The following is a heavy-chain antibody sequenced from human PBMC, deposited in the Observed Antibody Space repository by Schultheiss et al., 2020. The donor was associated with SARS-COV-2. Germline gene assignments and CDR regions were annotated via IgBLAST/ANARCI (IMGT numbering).Heavy chain of an antibody. Sequence: GGSLRLSCAASGFTFSSYAMSWVRQAPGKGLEWVSSISSSSSYIYYADSVKGRFTISRDNAKNSLYLQMNSLRAEDTAVYYCARSSVYDFWSGYYRGAFDIWGQGTMVTVSS. J-gene: IGHJ3*02. D-gene: IGHD3-3*01. CDR3: ARSSVYDFWSGYYRGAFDI. V-gene: IGHV3-21*01. CDR2: ISSSSSYI. CDR1: GFTFSSYA.